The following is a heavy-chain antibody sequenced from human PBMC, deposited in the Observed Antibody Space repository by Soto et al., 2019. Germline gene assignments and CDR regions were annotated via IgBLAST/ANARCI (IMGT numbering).Heavy chain of an antibody. V-gene: IGHV3-30-3*01. CDR3: AGTYNSPI. Sequence: QVQLVESGGGVVQPGRSLRLSCAASGFTFSSYAMHWVRQAPGKGLEWVAVISYDGSNKYYADSVKGRFTISRDNSKNTLYLQMNSLRAEDTAVYYCAGTYNSPIWGQGTMVTVSS. CDR2: ISYDGSNK. CDR1: GFTFSSYA. J-gene: IGHJ3*02. D-gene: IGHD3-10*01.